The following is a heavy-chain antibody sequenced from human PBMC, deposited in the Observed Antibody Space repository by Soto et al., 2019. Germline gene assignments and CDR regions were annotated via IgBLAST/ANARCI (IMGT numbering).Heavy chain of an antibody. D-gene: IGHD2-15*01. V-gene: IGHV4-30-4*01. Sequence: SETLSLTCTVSGGSISSGDHYWSWIRQPPGKGLEWIGYIYYSGSTYYNPSLKSRVTISVDTSKNQFSLKLSSVTAADTAVYYCARVADCSGGRCYFSVDYWGKGTLDTVSS. CDR3: ARVADCSGGRCYFSVDY. CDR1: GGSISSGDHY. J-gene: IGHJ4*02. CDR2: IYYSGST.